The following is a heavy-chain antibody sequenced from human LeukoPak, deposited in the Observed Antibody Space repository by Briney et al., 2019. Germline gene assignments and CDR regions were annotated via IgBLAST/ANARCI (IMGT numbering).Heavy chain of an antibody. CDR1: GGSISSGSYY. J-gene: IGHJ4*02. CDR2: IYTSGST. CDR3: ARGVARYYGSETGVDY. D-gene: IGHD3-10*01. Sequence: PSETLSLTCTVSGGSISSGSYYWSWIRQPAGKGLEWIGRIYTSGSTNYNPSLKSRVTISVDTSKNQFSLKLSSVTAADTAVYYCARGVARYYGSETGVDYWGQGTLVTVSS. V-gene: IGHV4-61*02.